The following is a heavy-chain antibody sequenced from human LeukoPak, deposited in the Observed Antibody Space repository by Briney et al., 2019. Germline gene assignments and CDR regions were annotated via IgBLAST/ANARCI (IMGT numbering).Heavy chain of an antibody. CDR2: IYHSGST. CDR1: GYSISSGYY. Sequence: SETLSLTCAVSGYSISSGYYWGWIRQPPGKGLEWIGSIYHSGSTYYNPSLKSRVTISVDTSKNQFSLKLSSVTAAGTAVYYCATGSPAADYWGQGTLVTVSS. J-gene: IGHJ4*02. CDR3: ATGSPAADY. V-gene: IGHV4-38-2*01. D-gene: IGHD6-13*01.